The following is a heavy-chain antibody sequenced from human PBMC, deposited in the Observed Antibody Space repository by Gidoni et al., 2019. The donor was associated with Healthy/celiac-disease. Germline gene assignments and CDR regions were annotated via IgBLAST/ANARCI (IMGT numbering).Heavy chain of an antibody. CDR2: IYWDDDK. CDR3: ASTHCTNGVCYMGPFDY. J-gene: IGHJ4*02. V-gene: IGHV2-5*02. Sequence: QITLKESGPTLVKPTQTLTLTCNFSGFSLSTSGVGVGWIRQPPGKALEWLALIYWDDDKRYSPSLKSKLTITKDTSKNQVVLTMTNMDPVDTATYYCASTHCTNGVCYMGPFDYWGQGTLVTVSS. D-gene: IGHD2-8*01. CDR1: GFSLSTSGVG.